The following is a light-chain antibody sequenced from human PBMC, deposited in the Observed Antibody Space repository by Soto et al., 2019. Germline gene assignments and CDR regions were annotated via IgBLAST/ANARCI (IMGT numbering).Light chain of an antibody. CDR2: GAS. CDR3: QQYNSWPLT. Sequence: EIVMTQSPATLSGSPGERATLSCRASQSISTKVAWYQQKPGQAPRLLIYGASTRATGVPARFSGSGSGTEFTLSISSLQSEHFAVYYCQQYNSWPLTFGGGTKVDIK. J-gene: IGKJ4*01. CDR1: QSISTK. V-gene: IGKV3-15*01.